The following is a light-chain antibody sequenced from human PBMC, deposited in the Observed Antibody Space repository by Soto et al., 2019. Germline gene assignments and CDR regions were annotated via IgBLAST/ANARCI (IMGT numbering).Light chain of an antibody. V-gene: IGKV1-39*01. Sequence: DIQMTQSPSSLSASVGDRVTITCRASQSISKYLNWFQQKPGTAPKVLISAASSLQSGVPSRFSGSGSGTDFTLTISSLQPEDFATYYCQQTYSIVITFGQGTHWRL. CDR2: AAS. J-gene: IGKJ5*01. CDR3: QQTYSIVIT. CDR1: QSISKY.